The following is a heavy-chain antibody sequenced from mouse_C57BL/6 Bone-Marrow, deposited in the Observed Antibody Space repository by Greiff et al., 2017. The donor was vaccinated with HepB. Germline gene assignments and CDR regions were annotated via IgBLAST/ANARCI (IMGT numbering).Heavy chain of an antibody. D-gene: IGHD2-5*01. J-gene: IGHJ3*01. CDR3: TRKSNSLFAY. V-gene: IGHV6-6*01. CDR1: GFTFSDAW. Sequence: EVQVVESGGGLVQPGGSMKLSCAASGFTFSDAWMDWVRQSPEKGLEWVAEIRNKANNHATYYAESVKGRFTISRDDSKSSVYLQMNSLRAEDTGIYYCTRKSNSLFAYWGQGTLVTVSA. CDR2: IRNKANNHAT.